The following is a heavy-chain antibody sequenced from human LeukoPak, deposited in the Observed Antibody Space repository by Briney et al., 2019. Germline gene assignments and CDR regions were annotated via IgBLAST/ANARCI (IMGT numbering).Heavy chain of an antibody. CDR3: ATETIGRHYDY. Sequence: PGGSLRLSCAASGFTFSSCGFNWVRQAPGKGLGWASSIGPTGTDRYYADSVRGRFTISRDNAKNSMYLQMDSLRDEDTAVYYCATETIGRHYDYWGQGTLLTVSS. CDR2: IGPTGTDR. V-gene: IGHV3-21*01. J-gene: IGHJ4*02. D-gene: IGHD1-14*01. CDR1: GFTFSSCG.